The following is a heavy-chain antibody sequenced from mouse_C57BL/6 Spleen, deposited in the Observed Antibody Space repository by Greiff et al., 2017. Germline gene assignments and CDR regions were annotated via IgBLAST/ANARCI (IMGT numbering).Heavy chain of an antibody. D-gene: IGHD1-1*01. CDR3: ARQLIITTVVDLYFDY. CDR2: IGPSDSYT. J-gene: IGHJ2*01. Sequence: QVQLQQPGAELVMPGASVKLSCKASGSTFTCYWMHWVQQRPGQGLEWIGEIGPSDSYTNYNQKFKGKCTVTVDKSSSTAYMQLSSLTSEDAAVYYCARQLIITTVVDLYFDYWGQGTTLTVSS. CDR1: GSTFTCYW. V-gene: IGHV1-69*01.